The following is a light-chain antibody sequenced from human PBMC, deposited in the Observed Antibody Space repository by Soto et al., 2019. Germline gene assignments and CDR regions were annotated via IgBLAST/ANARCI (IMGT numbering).Light chain of an antibody. CDR3: QQAHSFPLT. J-gene: IGKJ3*01. CDR1: QDINRW. Sequence: DIQMTQSPSSVSASVGDRVTITCRASQDINRWLAWHQQKPGEAPNLLIFSASTLQSGVPSRFSGSGSGTDFTRTISNLQPEDIATYYCQQAHSFPLTFGPGTKVDLK. V-gene: IGKV1-12*01. CDR2: SAS.